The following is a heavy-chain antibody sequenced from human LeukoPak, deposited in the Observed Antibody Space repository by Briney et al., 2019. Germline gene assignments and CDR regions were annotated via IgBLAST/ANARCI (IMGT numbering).Heavy chain of an antibody. V-gene: IGHV5-51*01. J-gene: IGHJ4*02. Sequence: GESLKISCKGSGYTFTSYWIGWVRQMPGKGLEWMGIVYPGDSDTRYSPSFQGQVTISVDKSINTAYLQWSSLKASDTAMYYCARTAEASSGYSYWGQGTLVTVSS. CDR3: ARTAEASSGYSY. CDR1: GYTFTSYW. D-gene: IGHD3-22*01. CDR2: VYPGDSDT.